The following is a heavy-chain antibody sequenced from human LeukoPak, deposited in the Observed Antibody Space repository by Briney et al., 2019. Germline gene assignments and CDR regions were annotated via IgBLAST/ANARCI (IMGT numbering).Heavy chain of an antibody. J-gene: IGHJ6*02. D-gene: IGHD2-2*01. CDR2: FIPVFGTA. V-gene: IGHV1-69*01. CDR1: GGTFSNYA. CDR3: ARDVDDVVVIPAAMDV. Sequence: SVKVSCKASGGTFSNYAISWVRQAPGQRLEWMGGFIPVFGTAHYAQNFQGRVTITADESTSTVYLELSSLRSEDAAVYYCARDVDDVVVIPAAMDVWGQGTAVTVSS.